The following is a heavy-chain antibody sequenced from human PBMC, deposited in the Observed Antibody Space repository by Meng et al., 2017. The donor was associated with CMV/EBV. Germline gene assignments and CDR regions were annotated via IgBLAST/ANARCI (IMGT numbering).Heavy chain of an antibody. V-gene: IGHV4-59*10. CDR2: MHASGST. J-gene: IGHJ4*02. CDR1: CSFITSCT. D-gene: IGHD6-19*01. Sequence: WGARGVGREDTRPLSGAVCCSFITSCTWRFSQEPARGPLELAWSMHASGSTYYAASVKSRVTMSIDPSKNTLSLQMNSVRAADTAVYYCTKDSGGWVQQFDHWGQGTLVTASS. CDR3: TKDSGGWVQQFDH.